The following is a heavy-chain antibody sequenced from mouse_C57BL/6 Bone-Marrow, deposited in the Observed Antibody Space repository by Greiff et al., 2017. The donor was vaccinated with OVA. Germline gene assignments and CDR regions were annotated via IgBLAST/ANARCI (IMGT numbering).Heavy chain of an antibody. Sequence: QVQLQQSGAELVRPGPSVKMSCKASGYTFTNYWIGWAKQRPGHGLEWIGDIYPGGGYTNYNEKFKGKATLTADKSSSTAYMQFSSLTSEDSAIYYCARRLLRRDYAMDYWGQGTSVTVSS. CDR3: ARRLLRRDYAMDY. CDR2: IYPGGGYT. V-gene: IGHV1-63*01. J-gene: IGHJ4*01. D-gene: IGHD1-2*01. CDR1: GYTFTNYW.